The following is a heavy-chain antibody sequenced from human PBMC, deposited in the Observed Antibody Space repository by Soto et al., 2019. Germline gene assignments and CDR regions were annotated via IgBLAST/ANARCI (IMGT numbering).Heavy chain of an antibody. D-gene: IGHD4-17*01. CDR3: ARGARYGRRVS. CDR2: IYYSGST. J-gene: IGHJ4*02. V-gene: IGHV4-59*01. CDR1: GGSISSYY. Sequence: QVQLQESGPGLVKPSETLSLTCTVSGGSISSYYWSWIRQPPGKGLEWIGYIYYSGSTNYNPSLKSRVTISVDTSKNQFSLKLSSVTAADTAVYYCARGARYGRRVSWGQGTLVTVSS.